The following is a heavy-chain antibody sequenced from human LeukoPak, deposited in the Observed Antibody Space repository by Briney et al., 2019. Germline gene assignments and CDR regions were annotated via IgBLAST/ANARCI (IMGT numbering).Heavy chain of an antibody. Sequence: ASVRVSCKASGYTFINYAINWGRQAPGQRLEWMGWINAGNGNTKYSQKFQGRVTITRDTSASTAYMELSSLRSEDTAVYYCARGPRAAADDYWGQGTLVTVSS. V-gene: IGHV1-3*01. CDR1: GYTFINYA. J-gene: IGHJ4*02. D-gene: IGHD6-13*01. CDR3: ARGPRAAADDY. CDR2: INAGNGNT.